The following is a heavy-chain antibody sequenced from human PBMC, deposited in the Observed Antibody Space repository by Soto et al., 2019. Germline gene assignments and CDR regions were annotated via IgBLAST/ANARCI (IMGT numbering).Heavy chain of an antibody. CDR2: ISAYNGNT. J-gene: IGHJ5*02. V-gene: IGHV1-18*01. Sequence: GASVKVSCKASGYTFTSYGISWVRQAPGQGLEWVGWISAYNGNTNYAQKLQGRVTMTTDTSTSTAYMELRSLRSDDTAVYYCARLNLGVEPATSVVVPAAPYNWFDPWGQGTLVTSPQ. D-gene: IGHD2-2*01. CDR1: GYTFTSYG. CDR3: ARLNLGVEPATSVVVPAAPYNWFDP.